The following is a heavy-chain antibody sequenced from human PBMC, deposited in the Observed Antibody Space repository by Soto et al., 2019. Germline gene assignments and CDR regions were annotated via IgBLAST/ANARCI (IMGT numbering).Heavy chain of an antibody. CDR3: TTGSVEGY. V-gene: IGHV3-15*07. Sequence: EVQLVESGGGLVRPGGSLRLSCATSGFIFTDAWMNWVRQAPGKGLEWVGRVKTKAQGERIDYGEAVQGRFTISRDDSKNSLHLQMTSLRTEDTAGYYCTTGSVEGYWGQGVLVTVSS. J-gene: IGHJ4*02. CDR1: GFIFTDAW. CDR2: VKTKAQGERI. D-gene: IGHD2-15*01.